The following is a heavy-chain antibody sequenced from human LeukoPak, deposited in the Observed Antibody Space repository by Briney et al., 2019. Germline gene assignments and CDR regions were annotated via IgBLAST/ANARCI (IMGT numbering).Heavy chain of an antibody. CDR3: AGSRGVVITYFDY. D-gene: IGHD3-22*01. CDR2: IIPIFGTA. Sequence: SVKVSCKGSAAYYSNYTISWVRQAPGQGLEWMGEIIPIFGTANYAQKIQGRVTITTDESTSTAYMELSSLRSEDTAVYYCAGSRGVVITYFDYWGQGTLVTVYS. J-gene: IGHJ4*02. V-gene: IGHV1-69*05. CDR1: AAYYSNYT.